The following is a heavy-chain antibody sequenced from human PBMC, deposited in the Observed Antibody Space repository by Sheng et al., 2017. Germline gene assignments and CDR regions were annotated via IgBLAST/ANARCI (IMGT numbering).Heavy chain of an antibody. V-gene: IGHV1-18*01. CDR3: ARGRLVFDN. Sequence: QVQLVQSGSEVKNPGASVKVSCKTSGFTFFIYDFSWVRQGPGQGLEWMGWISPYTGETGYAQKFQDRLNMTTDSSADTLYMELQGLTSDDSAHYYCARGRLVFDNWGQGTLVSVSA. CDR2: ISPYTGET. D-gene: IGHD2-8*02. J-gene: IGHJ4*02. CDR1: GFTFFIYD.